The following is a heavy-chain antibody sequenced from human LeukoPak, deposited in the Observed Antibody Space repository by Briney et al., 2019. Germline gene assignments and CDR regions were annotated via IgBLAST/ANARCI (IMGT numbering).Heavy chain of an antibody. V-gene: IGHV1-18*01. CDR1: GYTFTSYG. D-gene: IGHD6-19*01. CDR2: ISAYNGNT. CDR3: ARYYSSGWYEAFDY. J-gene: IGHJ4*02. Sequence: ASVKVSCKASGYTFTSYGISWVRQAPGQGLEWMGWISAYNGNTNYAQKLQGRVTMTTDTSTSTAYMQLRSLRSDDTAVYYCARYYSSGWYEAFDYWGQGTLVTVSS.